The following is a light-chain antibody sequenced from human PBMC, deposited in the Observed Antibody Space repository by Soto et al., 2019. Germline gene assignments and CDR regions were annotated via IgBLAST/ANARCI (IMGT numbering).Light chain of an antibody. V-gene: IGLV2-14*01. Sequence: QSALTQPASVSGSPGQSITISCTGTRSDVGAYNYVSWYQQHPWKAPKLMIYEVTDRPPGVSNRFSGSKPDKTASVTNSGPQAEDEDDYDCSSETSSSTLVFGGGTQPTVL. CDR1: RSDVGAYNY. CDR2: EVT. CDR3: SSETSSSTLV. J-gene: IGLJ2*01.